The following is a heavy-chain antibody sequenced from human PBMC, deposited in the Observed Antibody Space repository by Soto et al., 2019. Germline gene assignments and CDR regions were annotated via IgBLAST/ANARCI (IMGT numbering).Heavy chain of an antibody. CDR3: ARDGGIVVVPAANSPNYYYGMDV. D-gene: IGHD2-2*01. CDR2: IYHSGST. V-gene: IGHV4-4*02. Sequence: QVQLQESGPGLVKPSWTLSLTCAVSGGSISSSNWWSWVRQPPGKGLEWIGEIYHSGSTNYNTSRQSRVTISVDKSKNQFALKLRSVTGADTAVYYCARDGGIVVVPAANSPNYYYGMDVWGQGTTVTVSS. J-gene: IGHJ6*02. CDR1: GGSISSSNW.